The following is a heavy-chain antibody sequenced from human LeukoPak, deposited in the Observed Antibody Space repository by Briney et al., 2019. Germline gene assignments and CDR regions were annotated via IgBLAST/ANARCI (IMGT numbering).Heavy chain of an antibody. D-gene: IGHD5-12*01. Sequence: GGSLRLSCSASGFTLSSYAMHWVRQAPGKGLEYVSAISSNGGSTYYADSVKGRFTISRDNSKNTLYLQMSSLRAEDTAVYCCVKALRGYSGYDLGYYYGMDVWGKGTTVTVS. V-gene: IGHV3-64D*06. CDR2: ISSNGGST. CDR3: VKALRGYSGYDLGYYYGMDV. CDR1: GFTLSSYA. J-gene: IGHJ6*04.